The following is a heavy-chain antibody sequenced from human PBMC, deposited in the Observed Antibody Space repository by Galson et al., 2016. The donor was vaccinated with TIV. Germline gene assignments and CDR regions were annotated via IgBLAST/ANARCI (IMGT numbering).Heavy chain of an antibody. CDR1: GDSVSSNSAA. CDR3: ARATPSVFGIIMTLDS. V-gene: IGHV6-1*01. D-gene: IGHD3-16*01. J-gene: IGHJ4*02. Sequence: CAISGDSVSSNSAAWNWLRQSPSRGLEWLGRTFYRSKWYNDYAPSVKRRITIIPDTSKNQFSLQLNSVTPEDTAVYYCARATPSVFGIIMTLDSWGQGTLVTVSS. CDR2: TFYRSKWYN.